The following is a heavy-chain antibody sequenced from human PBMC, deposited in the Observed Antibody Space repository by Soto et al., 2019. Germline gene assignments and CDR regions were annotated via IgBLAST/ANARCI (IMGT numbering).Heavy chain of an antibody. Sequence: HPGGSLRLSCAASGFTFDSYAMNWVRQAPGKGLEWVSTISGSGDYTYYTDSVKGRFTISRDNSKNMMYLQMNSLRAEDTAVYDGAQNRGLQYYFYDRGKGSPVTVYS. V-gene: IGHV3-23*01. J-gene: IGHJ4*02. CDR3: AQNRGLQYYFYD. CDR2: ISGSGDYT. CDR1: GFTFDSYA.